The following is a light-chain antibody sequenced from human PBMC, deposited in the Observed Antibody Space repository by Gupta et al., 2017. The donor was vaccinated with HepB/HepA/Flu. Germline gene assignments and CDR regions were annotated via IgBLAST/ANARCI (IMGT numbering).Light chain of an antibody. Sequence: EIVLTQSPGTLSLFPGERATLSCRASQSISSTYLAWYQQKPGQAPRFLIYAASSRASGIPDRFSGSGSQTDFTLTISRLEPEDFAVYYCQWDGSSPLTFGGGTKVEIK. CDR2: AAS. CDR3: QWDGSSPLT. J-gene: IGKJ4*01. V-gene: IGKV3-20*01. CDR1: QSISSTY.